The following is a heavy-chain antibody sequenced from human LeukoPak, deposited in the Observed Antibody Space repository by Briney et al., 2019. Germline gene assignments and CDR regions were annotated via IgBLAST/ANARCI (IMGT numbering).Heavy chain of an antibody. CDR3: ARSFCDSTMCYAYFDY. CDR2: AYDSGTT. J-gene: IGHJ4*02. V-gene: IGHV4-59*08. Sequence: TETLSLTCSVSGGPISSSYWSWLRQAPGKGLEWIGSAYDSGTTNYNPSLKSRLSISVDTSKNQSSLKLRSMTATDTAVYYCARSFCDSTMCYAYFDYWGQGTVVTVSS. CDR1: GGPISSSY. D-gene: IGHD2-2*01.